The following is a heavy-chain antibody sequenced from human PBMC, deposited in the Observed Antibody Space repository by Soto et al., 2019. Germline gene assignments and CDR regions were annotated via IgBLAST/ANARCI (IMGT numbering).Heavy chain of an antibody. CDR2: IYYTGST. Sequence: SETLSLTCTVSGGSVSSESHYWSWIRQTPGKGLEWIGYIYYTGSTNYNPSLKGRVTMSVDTSRDQVSLRLRSVTRADTAVYYCARDPSLVDVWGQGTTVTVSS. V-gene: IGHV4-61*01. J-gene: IGHJ6*02. CDR3: ARDPSLVDV. CDR1: GGSVSSESHY.